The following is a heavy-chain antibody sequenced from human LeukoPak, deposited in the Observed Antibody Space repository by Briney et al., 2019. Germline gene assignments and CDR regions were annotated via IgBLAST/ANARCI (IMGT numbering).Heavy chain of an antibody. V-gene: IGHV4-59*01. Sequence: ASETLSLTCTVSGGSISSYYWSWIRQPPGKGLEWIGYIYYSGSTNYNPSLKSRVTISVDTSKNQFSLKLSSVTAADTAVYYCARGSVADDDAFDIWGQGTMVTVSS. J-gene: IGHJ3*02. D-gene: IGHD6-19*01. CDR2: IYYSGST. CDR1: GGSISSYY. CDR3: ARGSVADDDAFDI.